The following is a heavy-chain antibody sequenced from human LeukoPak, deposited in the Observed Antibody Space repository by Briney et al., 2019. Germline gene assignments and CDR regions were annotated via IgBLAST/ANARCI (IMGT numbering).Heavy chain of an antibody. D-gene: IGHD3-3*01. J-gene: IGHJ5*02. Sequence: SETLSLTCTVSGGSISSYYWNWIRQPAGKGLEWIGRIYTSGSTNYNPSLKSRVTMSVDTSKNQFSLKLSSVTAADTAVYYCAKNGQSGFSFDPWGQGTLVTVSS. CDR3: AKNGQSGFSFDP. CDR2: IYTSGST. V-gene: IGHV4-4*07. CDR1: GGSISSYY.